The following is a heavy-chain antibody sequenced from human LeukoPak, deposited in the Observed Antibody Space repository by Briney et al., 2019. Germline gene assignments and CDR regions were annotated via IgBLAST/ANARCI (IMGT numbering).Heavy chain of an antibody. CDR2: IKSDGTTT. Sequence: GWSLRLSCAASGCTFSSYGMHWVRQGPGKGLVWVSRIKSDGTTTDYEDSVKGRFTVSRDNAKNTLYLQMNSLRGDDTAVYYCARGTWGLFDYWGQGIRVTVSS. CDR1: GCTFSSYG. V-gene: IGHV3-74*01. D-gene: IGHD7-27*01. J-gene: IGHJ4*02. CDR3: ARGTWGLFDY.